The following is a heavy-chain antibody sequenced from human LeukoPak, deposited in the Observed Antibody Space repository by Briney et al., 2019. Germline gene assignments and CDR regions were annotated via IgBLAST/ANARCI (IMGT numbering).Heavy chain of an antibody. CDR1: GFTVSSNY. J-gene: IGHJ4*02. D-gene: IGHD5-12*01. CDR3: ARVIVATIEGHHFDY. CDR2: IYSGGST. Sequence: GGSLRLSCAASGFTVSSNYMSWVRQAPGKGLEWVSVIYSGGSTYYADSVKGRFTISRDNAKNSLYQQMNSLRAEDTAVYYCARVIVATIEGHHFDYWGQGTLVTVSS. V-gene: IGHV3-53*01.